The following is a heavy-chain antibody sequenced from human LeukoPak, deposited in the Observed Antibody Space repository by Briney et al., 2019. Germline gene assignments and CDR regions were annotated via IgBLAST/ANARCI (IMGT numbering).Heavy chain of an antibody. Sequence: ASVKVSCKASGYTFTSYDINWVRQATGQGLEWMGWINPNSGGTNYAQKFQGRVTMTRDTSISTAYMELSRLRSDDTAVYYCARDLDGSSWSGFDYWGQGTLVTVSS. D-gene: IGHD6-13*01. CDR3: ARDLDGSSWSGFDY. CDR2: INPNSGGT. J-gene: IGHJ4*02. V-gene: IGHV1-2*02. CDR1: GYTFTSYD.